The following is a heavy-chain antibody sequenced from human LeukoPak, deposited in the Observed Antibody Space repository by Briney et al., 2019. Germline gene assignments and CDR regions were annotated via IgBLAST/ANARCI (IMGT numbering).Heavy chain of an antibody. CDR3: ARGDKFSGDY. Sequence: GGSLRLSCAASGFTSSTYWMSWVRQAPRKGLEWVANIHQDGNEKYYVDSVKGRFTISRDNAKNSPYLQMNSLRAEDTAVYYCARGDKFSGDYWGQGTLVTVSS. CDR2: IHQDGNEK. J-gene: IGHJ4*02. V-gene: IGHV3-7*04. CDR1: GFTSSTYW. D-gene: IGHD2-15*01.